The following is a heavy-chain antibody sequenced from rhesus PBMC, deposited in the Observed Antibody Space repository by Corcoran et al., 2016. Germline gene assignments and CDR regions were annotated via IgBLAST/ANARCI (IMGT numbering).Heavy chain of an antibody. CDR2: IYWNDSK. CDR3: ERVPGYYNCWSGDYEYSLDV. Sequence: QVTLKESGPALVKPTQTLTLTCTFSGFSISTTGTGVGWLRQPPGKALEWLSSIYWNDSKYYSKSRKRRINISKDTSKNQVVQTMTNRDTVETATYYGERVPGYYNCWSGDYEYSLDVWGRGVLVTVSS. V-gene: IGHV2-95*01. CDR1: GFSISTTGTG. D-gene: IGHD3-3*01. J-gene: IGHJ5-2*02.